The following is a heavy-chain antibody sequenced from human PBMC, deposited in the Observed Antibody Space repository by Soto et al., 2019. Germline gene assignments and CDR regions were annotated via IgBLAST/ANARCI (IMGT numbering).Heavy chain of an antibody. V-gene: IGHV6-1*01. CDR2: TYYRSKWYN. CDR3: ARVRISSGWRSYYYGMDV. D-gene: IGHD6-19*01. Sequence: SQTLSLTCAISGDSVSSNSAAWNWIRQSPSRGLEWLGRTYYRSKWYNDYAVSVRSRITINPDTSKNQFSLQLNSVTPEDTAVYYCARVRISSGWRSYYYGMDVWGQGTTVTVSS. J-gene: IGHJ6*02. CDR1: GDSVSSNSAA.